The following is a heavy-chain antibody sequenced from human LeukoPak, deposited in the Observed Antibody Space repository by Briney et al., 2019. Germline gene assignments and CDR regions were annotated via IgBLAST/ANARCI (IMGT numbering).Heavy chain of an antibody. D-gene: IGHD6-6*01. J-gene: IGHJ5*02. CDR3: AKEEYSSSCSSWFDP. Sequence: PGGSLRLSCAASGFTFSSYAMSWVRQSPRKGLEWVSAISGSGGSTFYADSVKGRFTISRDNSKNTLYLQMNRLRAEDTAVYYCAKEEYSSSCSSWFDPWGQGTLVTVSS. CDR1: GFTFSSYA. CDR2: ISGSGGST. V-gene: IGHV3-23*01.